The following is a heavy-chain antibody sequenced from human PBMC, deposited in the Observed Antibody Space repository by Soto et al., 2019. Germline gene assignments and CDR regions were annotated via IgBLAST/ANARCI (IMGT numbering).Heavy chain of an antibody. Sequence: GWSLRLSCASSVFTVSGDYVSWVRQAPGKGLECVSVIHFGGNTYYADSVKGRFTVSRDNSKNTLYLQMNSLRVEDTAIYFCTKVSPQWLVHDYWGQGTLVTVSS. CDR3: TKVSPQWLVHDY. V-gene: IGHV3-53*01. CDR2: IHFGGNT. CDR1: VFTVSGDY. J-gene: IGHJ4*02. D-gene: IGHD6-19*01.